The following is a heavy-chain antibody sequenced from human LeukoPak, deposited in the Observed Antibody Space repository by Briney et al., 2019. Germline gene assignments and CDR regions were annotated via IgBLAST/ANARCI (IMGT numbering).Heavy chain of an antibody. CDR1: GYTFTSYG. Sequence: ASVKVSCKASGYTFTSYGISWVRQAPGQGLEWMGWINPNSGGTNYAQKFQGRVTMTRDTSISTAYMELSRLRSDDTAVYYCARDLGGYSGYDLDYWGQGTLVTVSS. V-gene: IGHV1-2*02. J-gene: IGHJ4*02. D-gene: IGHD5-12*01. CDR3: ARDLGGYSGYDLDY. CDR2: INPNSGGT.